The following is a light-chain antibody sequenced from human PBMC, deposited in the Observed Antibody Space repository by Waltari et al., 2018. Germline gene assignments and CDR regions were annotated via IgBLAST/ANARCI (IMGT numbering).Light chain of an antibody. Sequence: DIQMTQSPSILSASVGDRVTITCRASQSICNWLAWYQQKPGKAPKLLIFKTSSLESGVPSRFSGRGSGTDFTLTISSLQPEDYATYYCQQYYSYPRTFGQGTKVEIK. CDR1: QSICNW. CDR3: QQYYSYPRT. CDR2: KTS. V-gene: IGKV1-5*03. J-gene: IGKJ1*01.